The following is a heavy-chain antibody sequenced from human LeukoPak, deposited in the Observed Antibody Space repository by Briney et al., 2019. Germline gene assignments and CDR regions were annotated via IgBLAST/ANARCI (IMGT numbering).Heavy chain of an antibody. D-gene: IGHD5-18*01. CDR1: GGSFSGYY. CDR2: INHSGST. Sequence: PSETLSLTCAVYGGSFSGYYWSWIRQAPGKGLEWIGEINHSGSTNYSASLKSRVTISVDTSKNQFSLRLSSVTAADTAVYYCAPRGDIEHSYGYGKWFDPWGQGTRVTVSS. CDR3: APRGDIEHSYGYGKWFDP. V-gene: IGHV4-34*01. J-gene: IGHJ5*02.